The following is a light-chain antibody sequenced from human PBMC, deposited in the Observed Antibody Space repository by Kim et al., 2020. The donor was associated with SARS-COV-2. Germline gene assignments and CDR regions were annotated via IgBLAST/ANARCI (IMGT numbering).Light chain of an antibody. Sequence: GQSFTISCTGTSSDIGGYNYVSWYQQHPGKAPKVMTYDVSRRPSGVSNRFSGSKSGNTASLTISGLQAEDEADYYCSSYTSSSTWVFGGGTQLTVL. J-gene: IGLJ3*02. CDR1: SSDIGGYNY. CDR2: DVS. CDR3: SSYTSSSTWV. V-gene: IGLV2-14*04.